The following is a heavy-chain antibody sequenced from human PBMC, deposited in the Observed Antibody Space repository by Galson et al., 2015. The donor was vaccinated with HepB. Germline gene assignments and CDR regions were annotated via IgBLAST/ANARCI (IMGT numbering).Heavy chain of an antibody. CDR3: ARDPWAALAGEVRGVIINGWFDP. D-gene: IGHD3-10*01. CDR2: ISYDGSNK. J-gene: IGHJ5*02. CDR1: GFTFSSYA. Sequence: SLRLSCAASGFTFSSYAMHWVRQAPGKGLEWVAVISYDGSNKYYADSVKGRFTISRDNSKNTLYLQMNSLRAEDTAVYYCARDPWAALAGEVRGVIINGWFDPWGQGTLVTVSS. V-gene: IGHV3-30*04.